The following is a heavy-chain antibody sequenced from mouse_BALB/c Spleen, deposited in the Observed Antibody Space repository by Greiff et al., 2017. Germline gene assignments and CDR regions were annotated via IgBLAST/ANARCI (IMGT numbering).Heavy chain of an antibody. Sequence: EVKLMESGPGLVKPSQSLSLTCTVTGYSITSDYAWNWIRQFPGNKLEWMGYISYSGSTSYNPSLKSRISITRDTSKNQFFLQLNSVTTEDTATYYCARTGTGFDYWGQGTTLTVSS. CDR1: GYSITSDYA. J-gene: IGHJ2*01. CDR2: ISYSGST. CDR3: ARTGTGFDY. D-gene: IGHD4-1*01. V-gene: IGHV3-2*02.